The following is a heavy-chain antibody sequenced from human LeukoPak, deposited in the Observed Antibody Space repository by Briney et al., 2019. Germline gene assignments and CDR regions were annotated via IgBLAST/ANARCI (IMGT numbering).Heavy chain of an antibody. Sequence: GESLKISCKASGYWFTNYWIGWVRQMPGKGLEWMGIIYPDDSDTRYSPSFQGQVTISADKSISTAYLQWSSLKASDTARYYCARHHSGAWWEYFDYWGQGTLVTVSS. V-gene: IGHV5-51*01. CDR3: ARHHSGAWWEYFDY. CDR2: IYPDDSDT. D-gene: IGHD2-15*01. CDR1: GYWFTNYW. J-gene: IGHJ4*02.